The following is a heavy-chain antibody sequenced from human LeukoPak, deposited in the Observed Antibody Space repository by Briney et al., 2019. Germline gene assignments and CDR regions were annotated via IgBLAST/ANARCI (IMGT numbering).Heavy chain of an antibody. Sequence: GESLKISCKGSGYSFTSYWIGWVRQMPGKGLEWMGIIYPGDSDTRYSPSFQGQVTISADKSISTAYLQWSSLKASDTAMYYCARHEILWFGELFSGWFDPWGQGTLVTVSS. CDR3: ARHEILWFGELFSGWFDP. CDR2: IYPGDSDT. D-gene: IGHD3-10*01. CDR1: GYSFTSYW. J-gene: IGHJ5*02. V-gene: IGHV5-51*01.